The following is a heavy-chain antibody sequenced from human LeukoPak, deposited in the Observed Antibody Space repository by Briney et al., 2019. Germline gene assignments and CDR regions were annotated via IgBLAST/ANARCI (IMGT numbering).Heavy chain of an antibody. CDR2: INTDNSNT. CDR1: GYTFTSYG. Sequence: ASVKVSCKPSGYTFTSYGISWVRQAPGQGLEWMGWINTDNSNTYYAQRFQGRVTMTTDTSTGTAFLELRSLKSDDTAVYYCARHGGGYYFLVYWGLGTLVTVSS. CDR3: ARHGGGYYFLVY. D-gene: IGHD3-3*01. J-gene: IGHJ4*02. V-gene: IGHV1-18*01.